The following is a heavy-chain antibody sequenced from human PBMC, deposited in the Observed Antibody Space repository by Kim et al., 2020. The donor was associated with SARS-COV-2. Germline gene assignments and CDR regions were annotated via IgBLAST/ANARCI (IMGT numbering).Heavy chain of an antibody. D-gene: IGHD5-12*01. CDR1: GGSFSGYY. CDR2: INHSGST. Sequence: SETLSLTCAVYGGSFSGYYWSWIRQPPGKGLEWIGEINHSGSTNYNPALKSRVTISVDTSKNQFSLKLSSVTAADTAVYYCARGEMATILFDYYYYGMDVWGQGTTVTVSS. J-gene: IGHJ6*02. V-gene: IGHV4-34*01. CDR3: ARGEMATILFDYYYYGMDV.